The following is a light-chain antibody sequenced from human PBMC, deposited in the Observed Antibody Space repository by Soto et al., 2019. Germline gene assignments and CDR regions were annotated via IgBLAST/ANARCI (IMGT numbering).Light chain of an antibody. CDR3: GTWDSNLSAHV. CDR2: ENN. V-gene: IGLV1-51*02. J-gene: IGLJ1*01. Sequence: QSALTQPPSVSAAPGQKVTISCSGSSSSIGSNYVSWYQQFPGTAPKLLIYENNKRPSGIPDRLSGSKSGTSATLGITGLQTGDEAEYYCGTWDSNLSAHVFGTGTKVTVL. CDR1: SSSIGSNY.